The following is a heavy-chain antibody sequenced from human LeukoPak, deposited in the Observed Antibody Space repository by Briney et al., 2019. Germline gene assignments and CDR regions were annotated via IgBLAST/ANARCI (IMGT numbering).Heavy chain of an antibody. V-gene: IGHV4-34*01. D-gene: IGHD1-26*01. CDR3: ARAYSGSYSPDY. CDR2: INHSGST. J-gene: IGHJ4*02. CDR1: GGSFSGYY. Sequence: NPSETLSLTCAVYGGSFSGYYWSWIRQPPGKGLEWIGEINHSGSTNYNPSLKSRATISVDTSKNQFSLKLSSVTAADTAVYYCARAYSGSYSPDYWGQGTLVTVSS.